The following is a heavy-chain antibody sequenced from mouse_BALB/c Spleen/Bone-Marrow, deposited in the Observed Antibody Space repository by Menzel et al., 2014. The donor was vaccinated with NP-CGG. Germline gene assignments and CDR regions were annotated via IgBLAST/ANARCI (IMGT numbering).Heavy chain of an antibody. CDR1: GYTFXSYW. Sequence: VKLMESGAELAKPGASVKMSCKASGYTFXSYWMHWVKQRPGQGLEWIGYINPSTGYTEYNQKFKDKATLTADKSSSTAYMQLSSLTSEDSAVYYCARPYGNYYLDYWGQGTSVTVSS. J-gene: IGHJ4*01. CDR3: ARPYGNYYLDY. D-gene: IGHD2-1*01. V-gene: IGHV1-7*01. CDR2: INPSTGYT.